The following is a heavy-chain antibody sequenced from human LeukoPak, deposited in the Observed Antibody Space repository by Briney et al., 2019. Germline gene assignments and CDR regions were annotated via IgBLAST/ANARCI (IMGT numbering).Heavy chain of an antibody. D-gene: IGHD4-23*01. J-gene: IGHJ3*02. CDR2: ISYDGSNK. CDR1: GFTFSSYA. V-gene: IGHV3-30-3*01. Sequence: PGRSLRLSCAASGFTFSSYAMHWVRQAPGKGLEWVAVISYDGSNKYYAGSVKGRFTISRDNSKNTLYLQMNSLRAEDTAVYYCARRGRIPVGFDIWGQGTMVTVSS. CDR3: ARRGRIPVGFDI.